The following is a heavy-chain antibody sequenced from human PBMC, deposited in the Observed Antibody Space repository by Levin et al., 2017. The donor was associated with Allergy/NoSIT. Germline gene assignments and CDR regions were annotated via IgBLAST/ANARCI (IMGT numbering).Heavy chain of an antibody. CDR3: ARDPGVAAGGNYYFYGMDG. J-gene: IGHJ6*02. CDR1: GFTVSDNY. CDR2: IYSGGST. Sequence: PGGSLRLSCAASGFTVSDNYINWVRQAPGKGLEWVSVIYSGGSTYYADSVKGRFTISRDNSKNTLYLQMNSLRVEDTAVYYCARDPGVAAGGNYYFYGMDGWGQGTTVTVSS. V-gene: IGHV3-53*01. D-gene: IGHD6-13*01.